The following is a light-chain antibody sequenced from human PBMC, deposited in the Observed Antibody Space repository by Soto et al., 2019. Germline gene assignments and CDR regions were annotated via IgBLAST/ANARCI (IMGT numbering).Light chain of an antibody. CDR2: QVS. CDR1: SSDIGGYYY. V-gene: IGLV2-14*01. J-gene: IGLJ1*01. Sequence: QSALTQPASVSGSPGQSITISCTGTSSDIGGYYYVSWYQHHPGKAPKLMIYQVSNRPSGVSNRFSGSKSGNTASLTISGLKAADEADYYCTSYTSSSTFYVFGTGTKLTVL. CDR3: TSYTSSSTFYV.